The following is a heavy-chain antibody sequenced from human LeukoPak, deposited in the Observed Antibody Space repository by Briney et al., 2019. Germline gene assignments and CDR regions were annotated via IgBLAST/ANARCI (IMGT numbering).Heavy chain of an antibody. CDR3: AREYYSDSSGSDY. V-gene: IGHV3-7*05. CDR2: INQDGSEK. J-gene: IGHJ4*02. Sequence: PGGSLRLSCAASGFTFSSYWMSWVRQAPGKGLEWVANINQDGSEKYPVDSVKGRFTISRDNAKNSLYLQMNSLRAEDTAVYYCAREYYSDSSGSDYWGQGTLVTVSS. CDR1: GFTFSSYW. D-gene: IGHD3-22*01.